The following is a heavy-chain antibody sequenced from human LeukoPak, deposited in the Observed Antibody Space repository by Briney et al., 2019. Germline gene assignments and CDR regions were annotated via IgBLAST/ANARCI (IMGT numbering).Heavy chain of an antibody. D-gene: IGHD6-6*01. J-gene: IGHJ4*02. V-gene: IGHV3-33*06. CDR2: MWYDGSKD. CDR3: AKDRETYEYTFDY. CDR1: GFTSGNHW. Sequence: GGSLRLSCAASGFTSGNHWMSWVRQAPGKGLEWVAVMWYDGSKDYYADSVKGRFTISRDTSKNTLYLQMNNLRAEDTAVYYCAKDRETYEYTFDYWGQGTLVTVSS.